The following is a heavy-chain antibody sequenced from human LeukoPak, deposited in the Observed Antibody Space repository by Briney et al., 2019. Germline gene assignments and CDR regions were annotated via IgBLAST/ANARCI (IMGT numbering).Heavy chain of an antibody. J-gene: IGHJ4*02. D-gene: IGHD3-22*01. CDR3: ARDPGSYDSSGYYLY. V-gene: IGHV1-46*01. CDR2: INPSGGST. Sequence: GASMKVSCKASGYTFTSYYMHWVRQAPGQGLEWMGIINPSGGSTSYAQKFQGRVTMTRDTSTSTVYMELSSLRSEDTAVYYCARDPGSYDSSGYYLYWGQGTLVTVSS. CDR1: GYTFTSYY.